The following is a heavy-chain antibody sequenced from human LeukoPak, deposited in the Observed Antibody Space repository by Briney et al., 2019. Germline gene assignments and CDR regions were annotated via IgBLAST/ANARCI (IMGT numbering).Heavy chain of an antibody. Sequence: GGSLRLSCAASGFTFSSYSMNWVRQAPGKGLEWVSYISSSSSTIYYADSVKGRFTISRDNAKNSLYLQMNSLRAEDTAVYYCAKFKGRDGYSLFDFWGQGTLVTVSS. CDR3: AKFKGRDGYSLFDF. V-gene: IGHV3-48*01. J-gene: IGHJ4*02. D-gene: IGHD5-24*01. CDR2: ISSSSSTI. CDR1: GFTFSSYS.